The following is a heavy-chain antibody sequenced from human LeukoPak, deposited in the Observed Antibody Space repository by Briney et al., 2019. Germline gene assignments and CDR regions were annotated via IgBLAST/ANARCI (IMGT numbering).Heavy chain of an antibody. CDR2: IKQDGSES. D-gene: IGHD4-23*01. J-gene: IGHJ6*02. CDR1: GFTLSINW. V-gene: IGHV3-7*01. Sequence: GGSLRLSCAASGFTLSINWMSWVRQAPGKGLEWVANIKQDGSESHYVDSVKGRFTISRDNAKNSVSLQMNSLRAEDTAVYYCARRGTAVTGYYYYGMDVWGQGTTVIVSS. CDR3: ARRGTAVTGYYYYGMDV.